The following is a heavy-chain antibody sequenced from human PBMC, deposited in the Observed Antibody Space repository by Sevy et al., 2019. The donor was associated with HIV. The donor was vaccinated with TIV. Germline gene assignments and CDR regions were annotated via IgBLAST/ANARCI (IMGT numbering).Heavy chain of an antibody. CDR1: GGTFSNYA. CDR2: FIPMFDTA. V-gene: IGHV1-69*13. Sequence: ASVKVSCKASGGTFSNYAMSWVRQAPGQGLEWMGGFIPMFDTANSAQKFQGRVTLTADGSTSTAYMELSSLRAEDTAVYYCARDLEFYDYGDYGPAFNPDYWGRGTLVTVSS. CDR3: ARDLEFYDYGDYGPAFNPDY. D-gene: IGHD4-17*01. J-gene: IGHJ4*02.